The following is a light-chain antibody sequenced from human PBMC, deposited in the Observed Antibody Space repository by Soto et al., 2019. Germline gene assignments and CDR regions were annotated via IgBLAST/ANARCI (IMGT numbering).Light chain of an antibody. V-gene: IGKV1-33*01. CDR1: QDISNY. CDR3: RQYDNLPPFT. CDR2: DAS. J-gene: IGKJ3*01. Sequence: DIQMTQSPSSLSASVGDRVTITCQASQDISNYLNWYQQKPGKAPKLLIYDASNLETGVPSRFSGSGSGTDFTFTISSLQPEDIATYYCRQYDNLPPFTFGPGTKVDI.